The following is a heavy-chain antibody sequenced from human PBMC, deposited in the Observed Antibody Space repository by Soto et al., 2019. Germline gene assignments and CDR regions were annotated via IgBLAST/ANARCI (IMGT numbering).Heavy chain of an antibody. V-gene: IGHV4-30-2*01. D-gene: IGHD1-26*01. Sequence: SETLSLTCNVSGDSITTDGYSWSWLRQPQGEGLEWVGYIYHTRTAYYNPSLKRRTTLSVDTNNNQFPQSMSSMTAETTAEYFCASEAWECDFDFWGQGTLVTVSS. J-gene: IGHJ4*02. CDR3: ASEAWECDFDF. CDR1: GDSITTDGYS. CDR2: IYHTRTA.